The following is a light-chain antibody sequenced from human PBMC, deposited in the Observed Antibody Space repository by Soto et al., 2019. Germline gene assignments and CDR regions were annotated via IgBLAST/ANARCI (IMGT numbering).Light chain of an antibody. CDR1: QGIRNV. CDR3: QQSDSWPWT. Sequence: EIVMTQSPATLSVSPGERATLSCRASQGIRNVLAWYQQKPGQAPRLLISGASTRATGIPARFSGSGSGTDFTLTISSLQSEDFAVYYCQQSDSWPWTFGQGTKVEIK. J-gene: IGKJ1*01. V-gene: IGKV3-15*01. CDR2: GAS.